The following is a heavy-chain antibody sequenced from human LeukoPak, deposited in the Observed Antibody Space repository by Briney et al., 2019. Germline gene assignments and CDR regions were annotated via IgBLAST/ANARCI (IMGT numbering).Heavy chain of an antibody. V-gene: IGHV1-46*01. D-gene: IGHD6-19*01. CDR3: ARDSSGEQWLVQYYWFDP. CDR2: INPSDGST. CDR1: GYTFTSYY. J-gene: IGHJ5*02. Sequence: ASVKVSCKASGYTFTSYYMHWVRQAPGQGLEWMGIINPSDGSTNYAQRFQGRVTMTRDTSTSTVYMELSSLRSEDTAVYYCARDSSGEQWLVQYYWFDPWGQGTLVTVSS.